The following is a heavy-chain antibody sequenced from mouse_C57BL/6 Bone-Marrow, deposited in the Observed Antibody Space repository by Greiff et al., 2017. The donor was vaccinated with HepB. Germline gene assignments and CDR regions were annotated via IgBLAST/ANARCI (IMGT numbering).Heavy chain of an antibody. CDR1: GFTFSDYY. D-gene: IGHD1-1*01. CDR2: ISNGGGST. V-gene: IGHV5-12*01. J-gene: IGHJ2*01. CDR3: ARHDYGSSAGFDY. Sequence: DVKLVESGGGLVQPGGSLKLSCAASGFTFSDYYMYWVRQTPEKRLEWVAYISNGGGSTYYPDTVKGRFTISRDNAKNTLYLQMSRLKSEDTAMYYCARHDYGSSAGFDYWGQGTTLTVSS.